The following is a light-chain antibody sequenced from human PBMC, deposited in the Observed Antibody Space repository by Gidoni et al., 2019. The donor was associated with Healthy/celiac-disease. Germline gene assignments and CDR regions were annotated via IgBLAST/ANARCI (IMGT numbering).Light chain of an antibody. J-gene: IGLJ3*02. CDR3: QSCDSSRSGSWV. Sequence: QSVLTQPPSVSGAPGQRVTISCPGSSSNIGAGYDVHWYQQLPGTAPKLLIYGNSNRPSGVPDRFSGSKSGTSASLAITGLQAEDEADYYCQSCDSSRSGSWVFGGGTKLTVL. CDR1: SSNIGAGYD. CDR2: GNS. V-gene: IGLV1-40*01.